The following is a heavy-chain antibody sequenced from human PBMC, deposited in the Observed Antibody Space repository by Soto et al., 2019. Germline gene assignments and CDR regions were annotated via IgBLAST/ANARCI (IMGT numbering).Heavy chain of an antibody. J-gene: IGHJ6*02. CDR2: IYHSGST. D-gene: IGHD6-13*01. V-gene: IGHV4-30-2*01. CDR3: ARGAAAGNYYYYGMDV. CDR1: GGSISSGGYS. Sequence: QLQLQESGSGLVKPSQTLSLTCAVSGGSISSGGYSWSWIRQPPGKGLECIGYIYHSGSTYYNPSLKSRVTISVDRSKNQFSLKLSSVTAADTAVYYCARGAAAGNYYYYGMDVWGQGTTVTVSS.